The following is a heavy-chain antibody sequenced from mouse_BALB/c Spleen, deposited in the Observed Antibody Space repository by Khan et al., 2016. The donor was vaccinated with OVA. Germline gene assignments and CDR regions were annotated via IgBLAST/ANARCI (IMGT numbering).Heavy chain of an antibody. CDR2: RWDDGST. CDR3: AKGGTYFGGYFDV. V-gene: IGHV2-3*01. Sequence: VQLQESGPGLVAPSQSLSITCPVSGFSFTDYGVSWVRQPPGKGLVWLGVRWDDGSTHYHSPLRSRLSISKDNSKRQVFLKLYSRQSDDTATYYCAKGGTYFGGYFDVWGAGTTVTVSS. CDR1: GFSFTDYG. J-gene: IGHJ1*01. D-gene: IGHD2-10*01.